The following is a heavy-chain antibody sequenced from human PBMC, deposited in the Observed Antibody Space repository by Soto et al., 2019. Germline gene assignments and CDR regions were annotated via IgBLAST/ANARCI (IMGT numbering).Heavy chain of an antibody. Sequence: VGSLRLSCASSVFTFSSYDMHCVRQSTGKGLEWVSAIGTAGDTYYPGSVKGRFTISRENAKNSLYLQMNSLRAGDTAVYYCARGTIVGAIHPFEYWGQGTLVTVSS. D-gene: IGHD1-26*01. V-gene: IGHV3-13*01. CDR1: VFTFSSYD. CDR2: IGTAGDT. CDR3: ARGTIVGAIHPFEY. J-gene: IGHJ4*02.